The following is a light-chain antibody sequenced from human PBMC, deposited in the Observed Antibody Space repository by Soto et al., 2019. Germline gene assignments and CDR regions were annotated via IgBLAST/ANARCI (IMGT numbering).Light chain of an antibody. CDR2: AGS. CDR3: PQYGSSPWT. J-gene: IGKJ1*01. CDR1: QTVNSDY. Sequence: EIVLTQSPGTLSLSPGETATLSCRASQTVNSDYLAWFQQRPGQAPRLLIYAGSSRATGIPDRFSGSGSGTDLTLTIHRLEPEDSAVYFCPQYGSSPWTFGQGTKVDIK. V-gene: IGKV3-20*01.